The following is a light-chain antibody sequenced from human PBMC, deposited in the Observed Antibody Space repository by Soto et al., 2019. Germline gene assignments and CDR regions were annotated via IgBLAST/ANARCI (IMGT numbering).Light chain of an antibody. Sequence: DIQMTQSPSSLSASVGDRVIITCQASRTIAGYVNWYQQRPGEAPNLLIYAASSLQSGVPSRFRGSGSGTDFTLTINSLQPEDFATYYCQQTYSTPGTFGQGTRVEIK. J-gene: IGKJ1*01. CDR2: AAS. CDR1: RTIAGY. CDR3: QQTYSTPGT. V-gene: IGKV1-39*01.